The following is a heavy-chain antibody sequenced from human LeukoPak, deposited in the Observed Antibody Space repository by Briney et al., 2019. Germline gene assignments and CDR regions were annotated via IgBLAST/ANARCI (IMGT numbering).Heavy chain of an antibody. CDR1: GGTFSSYA. J-gene: IGHJ4*02. V-gene: IGHV1-69*13. CDR2: IIPIFGTA. D-gene: IGHD6-19*01. CDR3: ARDYPARVEQWLVRGYYFDY. Sequence: ASVKVSCKASGGTFSSYAISWVRQAPGQGLEWMGGIIPIFGTANYAQKFQGRVTITADESTSTAYMELSSLRSEDTAVYYCARDYPARVEQWLVRGYYFDYWGQGTLVTVSS.